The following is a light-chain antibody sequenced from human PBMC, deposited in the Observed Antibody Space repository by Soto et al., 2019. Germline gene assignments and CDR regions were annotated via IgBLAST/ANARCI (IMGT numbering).Light chain of an antibody. V-gene: IGKV1-5*03. CDR3: EHYSGYWA. CDR2: EAS. Sequence: DIQMTQSPSTLSASVGDRVTITCRASQSISGSLAWYQQKPGKAPTLLIYEASNLKSGLPSGFRGRGSGTEYALSISMPQPDDSARYECEHYSGYWACGQGTWVEIK. J-gene: IGKJ1*01. CDR1: QSISGS.